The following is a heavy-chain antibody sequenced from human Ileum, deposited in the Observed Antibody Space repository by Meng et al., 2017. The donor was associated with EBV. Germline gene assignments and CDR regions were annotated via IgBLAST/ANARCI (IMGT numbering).Heavy chain of an antibody. CDR2: ISAFNGNT. Sequence: VQLCSAGARGRMPGASGKVSCKASGYTFTSYGINWVRQAPGQGLEWMGWISAFNGNTDYAQKFQGRVTMTTDTSTTTTYMELRSLRSDDTAVYYCARVVEGATSWLDRWGQGTLVTVSS. J-gene: IGHJ5*02. CDR1: GYTFTSYG. D-gene: IGHD1-26*01. V-gene: IGHV1-18*01. CDR3: ARVVEGATSWLDR.